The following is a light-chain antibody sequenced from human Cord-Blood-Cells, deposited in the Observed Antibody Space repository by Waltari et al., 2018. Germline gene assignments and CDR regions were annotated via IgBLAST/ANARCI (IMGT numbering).Light chain of an antibody. CDR3: QQSDSTPRT. J-gene: IGKJ1*01. CDR2: AAS. V-gene: IGKV1-39*01. Sequence: DIQMTQSPSSLSASVGDRVTITCRASPSISSYLNWYQPKPGKAPTLLIYAASSLQSGVPSRFSGCGSGTDFSHTISSLQPEGFATYYCQQSDSTPRTLGQGTKGESK. CDR1: PSISSY.